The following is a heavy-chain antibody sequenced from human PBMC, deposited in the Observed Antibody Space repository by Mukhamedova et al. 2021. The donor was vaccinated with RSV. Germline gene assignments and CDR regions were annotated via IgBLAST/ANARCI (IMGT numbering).Heavy chain of an antibody. V-gene: IGHV2-26*01. CDR1: PRLG. CDR3: ARLRKAVSGASLKNYY. Sequence: PRLGVSWIRQSPGKALEWLAHIFSNDETSYRASLMNRLTVSKDNSKNQVVLTMANMDPADTATYYCARLRKAVSGASLKNYY. CDR2: IFSNDET. J-gene: IGHJ6*03. D-gene: IGHD6-19*01.